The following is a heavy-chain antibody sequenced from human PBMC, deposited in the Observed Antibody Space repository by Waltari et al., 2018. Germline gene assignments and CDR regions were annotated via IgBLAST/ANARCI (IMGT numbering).Heavy chain of an antibody. D-gene: IGHD3-16*01. V-gene: IGHV4-61*09. Sequence: QVQLQESGPGLVKPSQTLSLTCTVSGGSISSGSYYWSWIRQPAGKGLEWIGYIYTSGSTNYNPSLKSRVTISVDTSKNQFSLKLSSVTAADTAVYYCARAPGWGAAHYFDYWGQGTLVTVSS. CDR2: IYTSGST. CDR1: GGSISSGSYY. CDR3: ARAPGWGAAHYFDY. J-gene: IGHJ4*02.